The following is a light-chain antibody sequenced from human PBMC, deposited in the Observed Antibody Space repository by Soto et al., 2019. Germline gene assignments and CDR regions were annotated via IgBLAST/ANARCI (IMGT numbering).Light chain of an antibody. Sequence: EIVLTQSPATLFLSRGERATLSCRASQSVSSYLAWYQQKPGQAPRLLIYDASNRATGIPARFSGSGSGTDFTLTISSLEPEDFAVYYCQQRSNWPQVTFGQGTKLEIK. J-gene: IGKJ2*01. CDR3: QQRSNWPQVT. CDR1: QSVSSY. CDR2: DAS. V-gene: IGKV3-11*01.